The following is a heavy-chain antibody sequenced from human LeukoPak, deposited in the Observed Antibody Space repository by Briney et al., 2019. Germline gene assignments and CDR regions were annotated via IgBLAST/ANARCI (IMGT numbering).Heavy chain of an antibody. CDR1: GFILSGYF. J-gene: IGHJ3*02. CDR2: IKHDGSEE. V-gene: IGHV3-7*03. Sequence: GGSLRLSCAASGFILSGYFMSWVRQAPGKGLEWVASIKHDGSEEYYVDSVRGRFTISRDNTKSSLYLQMNSLRAEDTAVYYCARDCTNGVCDDAFDIWGQGTMVTVSS. CDR3: ARDCTNGVCDDAFDI. D-gene: IGHD2-8*01.